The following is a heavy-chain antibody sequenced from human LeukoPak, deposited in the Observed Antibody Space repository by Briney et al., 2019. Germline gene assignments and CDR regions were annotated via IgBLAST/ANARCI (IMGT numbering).Heavy chain of an antibody. CDR2: INPISGGT. CDR1: GYTFTGYY. Sequence: GASVKVSCKASGYTFTGYYTYWVRQAPGQGLEWMGWINPISGGTNYAQKFQDRVTMTRDTSISTAYMELSGLRSDDTAVYYCARENESYFDYWGQGTLVTVSS. CDR3: ARENESYFDY. J-gene: IGHJ4*02. V-gene: IGHV1-2*02.